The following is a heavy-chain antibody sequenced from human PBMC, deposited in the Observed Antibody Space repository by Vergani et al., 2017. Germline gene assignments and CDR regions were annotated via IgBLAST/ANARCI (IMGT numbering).Heavy chain of an antibody. CDR3: ARDNPTVVTPCAFDI. D-gene: IGHD4-23*01. V-gene: IGHV4-30-4*01. CDR1: GGSLSSGDYY. CDR2: IYYSGST. Sequence: QVQLQESGPGLVKPSQTLSLTCTVSGGSLSSGDYYWSWIRQPPGKGLEWIGYIYYSGSTYYNPSLKSRVTISVDTSKNQFSLKLSSVTAADTAVYYCARDNPTVVTPCAFDIWGQGTMVTVSS. J-gene: IGHJ3*02.